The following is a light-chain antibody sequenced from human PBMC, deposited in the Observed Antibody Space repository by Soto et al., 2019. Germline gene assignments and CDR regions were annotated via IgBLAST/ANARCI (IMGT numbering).Light chain of an antibody. CDR1: QSISSW. CDR2: KAS. V-gene: IGKV1-5*03. Sequence: DIQMTQSPSILSASVGDRVTITCRASQSISSWLAWYQQKPGKAPNLLIYKASHLENGVPSRFSGSGSGTEFTLTISSLQPGDFATYYCQRYNTYPWTFGQGTKV. J-gene: IGKJ1*01. CDR3: QRYNTYPWT.